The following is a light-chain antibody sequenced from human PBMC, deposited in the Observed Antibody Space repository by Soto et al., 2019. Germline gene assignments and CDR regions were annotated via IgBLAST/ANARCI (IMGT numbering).Light chain of an antibody. V-gene: IGKV1-5*03. Sequence: DIQMTQSPSTLSASVEDRVTITCRASQSISSWLAWYQQKPGKAPKLLIYKASSLESGVPSRFSGSGSGTDFTLTISSLQPEDFATYYCQQSYSTPITFGQGTRLEIK. CDR1: QSISSW. CDR2: KAS. J-gene: IGKJ5*01. CDR3: QQSYSTPIT.